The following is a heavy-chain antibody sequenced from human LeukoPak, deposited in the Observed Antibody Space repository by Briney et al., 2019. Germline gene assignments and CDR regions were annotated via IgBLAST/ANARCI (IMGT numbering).Heavy chain of an antibody. CDR1: GGSISSGDYY. Sequence: PSQTLSLTCTVSGGSISSGDYYWSWIRQPPGKGLEWFGYIYYSGSTYYNPSLKSRVTISVDTSKNQFSLKLSSVTAADTAVYYCARHDRDCSSTSCYHYMDVWGKGTTVTVSS. D-gene: IGHD2-2*01. CDR3: ARHDRDCSSTSCYHYMDV. V-gene: IGHV4-30-4*08. CDR2: IYYSGST. J-gene: IGHJ6*03.